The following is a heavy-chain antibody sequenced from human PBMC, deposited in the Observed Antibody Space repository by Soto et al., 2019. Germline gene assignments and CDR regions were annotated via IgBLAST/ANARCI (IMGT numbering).Heavy chain of an antibody. CDR1: GDSISSSSYY. D-gene: IGHD6-19*01. Sequence: PSETLSLTCAVSGDSISSSSYYWAWIRQPPGKGLGWIGSIHYRANSYYSPSLKSRITISVDTSKNQISLRLSSLTAADTAVYSSPSPPQLAVAGFDPWGQGTLVTVSP. CDR3: PSPPQLAVAGFDP. CDR2: IHYRANS. J-gene: IGHJ5*02. V-gene: IGHV4-39*01.